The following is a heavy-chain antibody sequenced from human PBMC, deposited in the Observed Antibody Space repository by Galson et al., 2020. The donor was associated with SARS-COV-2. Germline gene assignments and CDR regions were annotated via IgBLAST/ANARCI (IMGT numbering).Heavy chain of an antibody. CDR2: LYWDDDK. J-gene: IGHJ4*02. V-gene: IGHV2-5*02. CDR3: AVSYYSDSYGRDTLDY. CDR1: GFSLSTTGMG. Sequence: KMSGPTLVKPTQTLTLTCTFSGFSLSTTGMGVAWVRQPPGKALEWLGLLYWDDDKHYSPSLKSRLTITKDTSKTQVVLTLTNVDLVDTATYYCAVSYYSDSYGRDTLDYWGQGTLVTVSS. D-gene: IGHD3-22*01.